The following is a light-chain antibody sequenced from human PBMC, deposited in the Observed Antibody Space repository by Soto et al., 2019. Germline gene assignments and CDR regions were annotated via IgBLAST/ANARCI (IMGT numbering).Light chain of an antibody. CDR3: EARYRYSWW. CDR1: QSISSSY. J-gene: IGKJ1*01. V-gene: IGKV3-20*01. CDR2: GAS. Sequence: PGKRATLSCRASQSISSSYLAWSQQRPGQAPRLLSYGASSRATGIPDRVSGSGSGTDFTLTISSLQAEQEAAYDFEARYRYSWWFGQGIKV.